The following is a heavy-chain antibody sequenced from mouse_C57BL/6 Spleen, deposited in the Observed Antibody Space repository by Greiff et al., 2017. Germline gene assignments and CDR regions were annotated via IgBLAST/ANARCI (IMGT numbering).Heavy chain of an antibody. CDR2: INPNNGGT. CDR3: ARLGPYGLDY. J-gene: IGHJ2*01. V-gene: IGHV1-26*01. CDR1: GYTFTDYY. D-gene: IGHD1-1*01. Sequence: VQLQQSGPELVKPGASVKISCKASGYTFTDYYMNWVKQSHGKSLEWIGDINPNNGGTSYNQKFKGKATLTVDKSSSTAYMELRSLTSEDSAVYYCARLGPYGLDYWGQGTTLTVSS.